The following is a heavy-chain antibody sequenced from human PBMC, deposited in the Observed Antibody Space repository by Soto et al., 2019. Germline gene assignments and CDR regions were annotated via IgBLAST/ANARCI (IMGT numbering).Heavy chain of an antibody. CDR3: AKDYVLELLRYYYGMDV. CDR1: GFAFSMYG. D-gene: IGHD3-3*01. J-gene: IGHJ6*02. V-gene: IGHV3-30*18. Sequence: QVQLVESGGGVVQPGRSLRLSCAASGFAFSMYGMHWARKAPGKGLVWVAVISYDGSSKYYADSGKGRFTISRDNSKSTLYLLMNSQRAEDTPVYYCAKDYVLELLRYYYGMDVCGQGTTVTVSS. CDR2: ISYDGSSK.